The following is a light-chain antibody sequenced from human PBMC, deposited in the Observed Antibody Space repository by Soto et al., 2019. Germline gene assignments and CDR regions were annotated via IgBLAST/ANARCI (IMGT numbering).Light chain of an antibody. J-gene: IGKJ1*01. Sequence: DIQMTQSPSSLSASVVDRVTITCRASQDISNYLNWYQQKPGKAPKLLIYDASNLETGVPSRFSGSGSGTDFTFTVSSLQPEDIATYYCQQTYTTPVTFGQGTKVDIK. CDR1: QDISNY. CDR3: QQTYTTPVT. V-gene: IGKV1-33*01. CDR2: DAS.